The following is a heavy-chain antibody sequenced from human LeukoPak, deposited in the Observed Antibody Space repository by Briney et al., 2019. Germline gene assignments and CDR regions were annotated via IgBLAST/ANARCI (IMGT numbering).Heavy chain of an antibody. CDR3: ARNVGSGSDY. D-gene: IGHD1-1*01. J-gene: IGHJ4*02. V-gene: IGHV1-46*01. CDR2: INPSGGST. CDR1: GYTFSSYY. Sequence: GASVKVSCKASGYTFSSYYIHWVRQAPGQGLEWMGFINPSGGSTSYAQKFQGRVTMTRDTSTSTVYVELSSLRSEDTAMYYCARNVGSGSDYWGQGTLVTVSS.